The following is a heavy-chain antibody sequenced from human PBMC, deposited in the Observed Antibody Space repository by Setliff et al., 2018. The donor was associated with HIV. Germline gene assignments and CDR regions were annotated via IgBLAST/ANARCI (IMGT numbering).Heavy chain of an antibody. CDR1: GASITSSY. J-gene: IGHJ2*01. CDR2: IYTSGKT. CDR3: ARAAYSGTYLWEPATDL. V-gene: IGHV4-4*08. D-gene: IGHD1-26*01. Sequence: SETLSLTCTVSGASITSSYWTWIRQSPGRGLEWIGHIYTSGKTHYSPSLKSRITISADTSKNQLSLNLSSVTAADTAVYYCARAAYSGTYLWEPATDLWGRGTLVTVSS.